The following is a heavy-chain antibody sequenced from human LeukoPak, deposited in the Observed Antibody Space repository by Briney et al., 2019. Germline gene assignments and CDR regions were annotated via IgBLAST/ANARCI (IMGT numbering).Heavy chain of an antibody. CDR3: ARGTDVQWDY. J-gene: IGHJ4*02. D-gene: IGHD1-26*01. V-gene: IGHV4-59*01. CDR1: GDSISSYY. Sequence: SETLSLTCTVSGDSISSYYWSWIRQPPGKGLEWIGYIYYSGSTNYNPFLKSRVTISVDTFKNQFSLKLSSVTAADTAIYYCARGTDVQWDYWGQGTLVTVSS. CDR2: IYYSGST.